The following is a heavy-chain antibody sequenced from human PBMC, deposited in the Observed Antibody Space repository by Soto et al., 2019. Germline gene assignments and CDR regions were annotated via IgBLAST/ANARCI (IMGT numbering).Heavy chain of an antibody. J-gene: IGHJ4*02. Sequence: ESLSLSCAVYGGTWIGNAWTSIRQPTGVGLEWFGEINHSGSTKYNPSLASRVTISLDTSKNHFSLKLSSVTAADTAVYYCGRICGLGIPAGGSYRQHYFAHWGQGTMVAVSS. V-gene: IGHV4-34*01. CDR2: INHSGST. CDR1: GGTWIGNA. D-gene: IGHD3-16*02. CDR3: GRICGLGIPAGGSYRQHYFAH.